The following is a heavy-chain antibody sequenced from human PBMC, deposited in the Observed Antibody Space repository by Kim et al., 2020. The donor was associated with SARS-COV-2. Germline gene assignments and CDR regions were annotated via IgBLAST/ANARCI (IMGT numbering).Heavy chain of an antibody. CDR1: GFTFSSYA. V-gene: IGHV3-23*01. CDR3: AKDLLVDGGTYYYYGMDV. D-gene: IGHD1-1*01. J-gene: IGHJ6*02. CDR2: ISGSGGRT. Sequence: GGSLRLSCADSGFTFSSYAMSWVRQAPGKGLEWVSAISGSGGRTYYADSVKGRFTISRENSKNTLYLQMNSLRAEDTAVYYCAKDLLVDGGTYYYYGMDVWCQGTTVTVSS.